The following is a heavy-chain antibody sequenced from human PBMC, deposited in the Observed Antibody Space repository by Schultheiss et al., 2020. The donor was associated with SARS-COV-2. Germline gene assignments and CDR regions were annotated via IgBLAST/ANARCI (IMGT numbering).Heavy chain of an antibody. V-gene: IGHV1-46*01. CDR1: GYTFTSYY. J-gene: IGHJ3*01. D-gene: IGHD5-24*01. CDR3: ATLGRLTEGYNF. Sequence: ASVKVSCKASGYTFTSYYMHWVRQAPGQGLEWMGIINPSGGSTSYAQKFQGRVTMTRDTSISTAYMELSSLRSDDTALYYCATLGRLTEGYNFWGQGTMVTVSS. CDR2: INPSGGST.